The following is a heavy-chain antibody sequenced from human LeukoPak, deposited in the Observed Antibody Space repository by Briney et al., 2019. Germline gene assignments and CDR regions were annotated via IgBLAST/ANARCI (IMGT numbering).Heavy chain of an antibody. J-gene: IGHJ6*04. CDR1: GFTFSSYS. D-gene: IGHD3-9*01. Sequence: GGSLRLSCAASGFTFSSYSMNWVRQAPGKGLEWVSSISSSSSYIYYADSVKGRFTISRDNAKNSLYLQMNSLRAEDTAVYYCALSSYYDILTDYYPFYYGMDVWGKGTTVTVSS. CDR2: ISSSSSYI. V-gene: IGHV3-21*01. CDR3: ALSSYYDILTDYYPFYYGMDV.